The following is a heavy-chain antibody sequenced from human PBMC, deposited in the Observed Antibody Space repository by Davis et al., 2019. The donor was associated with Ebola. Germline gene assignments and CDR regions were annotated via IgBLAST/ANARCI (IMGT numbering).Heavy chain of an antibody. CDR2: ISYDGTNK. V-gene: IGHV3-30-3*01. Sequence: GESLKISCAASGIIFTRYNMHWVRQAPGKGLEWVAVISYDGTNKYYADSVKGRFTISRDNAKNSVYLQMNSLRAEDTAVYYCARDSGIFGDYYFDSWGQGTLVTVSS. CDR3: ARDSGIFGDYYFDS. CDR1: GIIFTRYN. D-gene: IGHD3-10*02. J-gene: IGHJ4*02.